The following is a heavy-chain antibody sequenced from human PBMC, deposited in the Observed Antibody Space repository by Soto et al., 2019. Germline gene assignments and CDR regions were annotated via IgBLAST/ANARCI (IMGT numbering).Heavy chain of an antibody. CDR3: ARGYYDSSGYQAHDAFEI. V-gene: IGHV4-4*02. J-gene: IGHJ3*02. Sequence: SETLSLTCAVSGGSISSSNWWSWVRQPPGKGLEWIGEIYHSGSTNCNPSLKSRVTISVDKSKNQFSLKLSSVTAADTAVYYCARGYYDSSGYQAHDAFEIWGQGTMVTVSS. D-gene: IGHD3-22*01. CDR2: IYHSGST. CDR1: GGSISSSNW.